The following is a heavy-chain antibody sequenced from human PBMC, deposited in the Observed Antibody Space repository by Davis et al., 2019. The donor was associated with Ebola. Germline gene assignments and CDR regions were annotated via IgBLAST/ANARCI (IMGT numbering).Heavy chain of an antibody. V-gene: IGHV3-23*01. J-gene: IGHJ4*02. CDR1: GFTFSSYA. CDR3: AKDAWPGYYDSSPFDY. CDR2: ISSTDGYT. D-gene: IGHD3-22*01. Sequence: EGSLRLSCAASGFTFSSYAMSWVRQAPGKGLEWVSTISSTDGYTYYADSVKGRFTISRDNSKNTLYLQMNSLRPEDTAVYYCAKDAWPGYYDSSPFDYWGQGTLVTVSS.